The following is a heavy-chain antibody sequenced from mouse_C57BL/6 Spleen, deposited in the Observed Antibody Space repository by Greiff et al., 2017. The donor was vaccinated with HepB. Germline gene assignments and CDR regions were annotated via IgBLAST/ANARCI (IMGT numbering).Heavy chain of an antibody. J-gene: IGHJ2*01. CDR3: ARREKDGLLRRGFDY. V-gene: IGHV1-80*01. CDR1: GYAFSSYW. D-gene: IGHD2-12*01. Sequence: VQLQQSGAELVKPGASVKISCKASGYAFSSYWMNWVKQRPGKGLEWIGQIYPGDGDTNYNGKFKGKATLTADKSSSPAYMQLSSLTSEDSAVYVCARREKDGLLRRGFDYWGQGTTLTVSS. CDR2: IYPGDGDT.